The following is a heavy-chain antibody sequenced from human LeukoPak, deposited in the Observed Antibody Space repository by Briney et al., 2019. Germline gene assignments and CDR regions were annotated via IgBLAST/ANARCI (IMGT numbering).Heavy chain of an antibody. Sequence: SETLSLTCTVSGGSVSNNHWSWIRQSTEKGLEWIGCAYDSGISNYSPSLESRVTLSVDTSKNQFSLRLTSVTAADTAVYFCARRAGTGTPVYFDYWGQGVLVTVSS. J-gene: IGHJ4*02. CDR3: ARRAGTGTPVYFDY. CDR2: AYDSGIS. D-gene: IGHD6-19*01. V-gene: IGHV4-59*02. CDR1: GGSVSNNH.